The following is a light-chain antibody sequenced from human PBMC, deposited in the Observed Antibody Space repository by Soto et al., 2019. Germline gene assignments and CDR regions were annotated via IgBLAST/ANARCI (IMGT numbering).Light chain of an antibody. Sequence: EIVMTQSPATLSVSPGGRATLSCRASESVSSNLAWYQQKPGQAPRLLIYGASTRATGIPDRFRGSGSGTEFALTISSLQPEDGAVYYCQQYNFWPTWAFGQGTKVEIK. CDR1: ESVSSN. J-gene: IGKJ1*01. CDR3: QQYNFWPTWA. CDR2: GAS. V-gene: IGKV3-15*01.